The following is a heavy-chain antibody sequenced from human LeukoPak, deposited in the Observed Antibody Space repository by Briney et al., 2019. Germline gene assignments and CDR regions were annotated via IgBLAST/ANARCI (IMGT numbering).Heavy chain of an antibody. CDR3: ARDVGSAYSGYSNIRVIDY. J-gene: IGHJ4*02. Sequence: SVTVSFTGSGGTFTSYGISWVRQAPGQGLEWMGRIIPILGRGNYTKKFQGRVTITADKSTRTAYLELSSLRSEHPAVYYCARDVGSAYSGYSNIRVIDYWGQGTLVTVSS. V-gene: IGHV1-69*04. CDR2: IIPILGRG. CDR1: GGTFTSYG. D-gene: IGHD5-12*01.